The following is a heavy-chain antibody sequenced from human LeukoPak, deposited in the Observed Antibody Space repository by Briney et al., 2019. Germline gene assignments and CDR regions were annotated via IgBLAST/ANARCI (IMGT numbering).Heavy chain of an antibody. V-gene: IGHV3-23*01. Sequence: GGSLRLSCAASGFTLSSYAMSWVRQAPGKGLEWVSAISGSGGSTYYADSVKGRFTISRDNSKNTLYLQMNSLRAEDTAVYYCAKGRYCSGGSCYPHFDYWGQGTLVAVSS. D-gene: IGHD2-15*01. CDR3: AKGRYCSGGSCYPHFDY. CDR1: GFTLSSYA. J-gene: IGHJ4*02. CDR2: ISGSGGST.